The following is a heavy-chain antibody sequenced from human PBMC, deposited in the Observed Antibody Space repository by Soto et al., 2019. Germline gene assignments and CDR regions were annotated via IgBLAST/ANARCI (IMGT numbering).Heavy chain of an antibody. CDR1: GFTFSSHA. CDR3: ARDGEDVLRNIPGDAFDI. J-gene: IGHJ3*02. Sequence: GGSLRLSCAASGFTFSSHAMHWVRQAPGKGLEWVAVISYDGSKIYYAESVKGRFTISRDNSKKTLYLQVNSLTAEDTAVYFCARDGEDVLRNIPGDAFDIWGQGTMVTVSS. D-gene: IGHD3-3*01. V-gene: IGHV3-30-3*01. CDR2: ISYDGSKI.